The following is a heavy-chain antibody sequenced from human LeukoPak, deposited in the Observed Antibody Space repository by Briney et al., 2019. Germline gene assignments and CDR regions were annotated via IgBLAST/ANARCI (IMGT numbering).Heavy chain of an antibody. J-gene: IGHJ4*02. CDR2: ISAYNGNT. CDR1: GYTFTGNY. Sequence: ASVKVSCKASGYTFTGNYMHWVRQAPGQGLEWMGWISAYNGNTNYAQKLQGRVTMTTDTSTSTAYMELRSLRSDDTAVYYCARGVGIVGATFDYWGQGTLVTVSS. CDR3: ARGVGIVGATFDY. V-gene: IGHV1-18*04. D-gene: IGHD1-26*01.